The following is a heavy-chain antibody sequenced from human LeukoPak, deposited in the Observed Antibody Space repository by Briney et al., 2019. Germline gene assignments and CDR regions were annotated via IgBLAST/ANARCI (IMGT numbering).Heavy chain of an antibody. CDR2: IYHSGST. D-gene: IGHD7-27*01. CDR3: ARETGGTLDY. CDR1: GYSISSGYY. J-gene: IGHJ4*02. V-gene: IGHV4-38-2*02. Sequence: PSETLSLTCTVSGYSISSGYYWGWIRQPPGKGLEWIGSIYHSGSTYYNPSLKSRVTISVDTSKNQFSLKLSSVTAADTAVYYCARETGGTLDYWGQGTLVTVSS.